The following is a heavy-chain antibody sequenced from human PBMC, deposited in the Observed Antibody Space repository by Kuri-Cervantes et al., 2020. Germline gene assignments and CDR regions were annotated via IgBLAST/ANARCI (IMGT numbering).Heavy chain of an antibody. CDR2: IYYSGST. CDR1: GGSISSGGYY. J-gene: IGHJ4*02. V-gene: IGHV4-61*08. Sequence: SETLSLTCTVSGGSISSGGYYWSWIRQHPGKGLEWIGYIYYSGSTNYNPSLKSRVTMSVDTSKNQFSLKLSSVTAADTAVYYCARAAGTGYYDYWGQGTLVTVSS. D-gene: IGHD3-9*01. CDR3: ARAAGTGYYDY.